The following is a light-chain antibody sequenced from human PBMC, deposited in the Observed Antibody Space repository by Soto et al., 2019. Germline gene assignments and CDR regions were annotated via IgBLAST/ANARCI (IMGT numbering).Light chain of an antibody. J-gene: IGKJ2*01. CDR2: KAS. CDR3: MQGNHWPPYT. CDR1: QSLVYSDGNAY. V-gene: IGKV2D-30*01. Sequence: DVVMTQSPLSLPVTLGQPASISCRSSQSLVYSDGNAYLNWFHQRPGQSPRRLIYKASSWDSGGPDRFSGSGSVTDFTLKISRVVAEDVVVYYCMQGNHWPPYTFGQGTKLEIK.